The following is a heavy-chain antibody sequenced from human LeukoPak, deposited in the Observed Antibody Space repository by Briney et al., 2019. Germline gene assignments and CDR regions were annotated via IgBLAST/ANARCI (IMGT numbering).Heavy chain of an antibody. D-gene: IGHD3-9*01. CDR2: IYTSGST. J-gene: IGHJ4*02. V-gene: IGHV4-4*07. Sequence: SETLSLTCTVSGGSISSYYWSWIWQPPAKGLERIGRIYTSGSTNYNPYLKSRVTISVDTSKNQFSLKLSSVTAADTAVYSCAGSLLSGYLPFDNWGQGALVTVSS. CDR1: GGSISSYY. CDR3: AGSLLSGYLPFDN.